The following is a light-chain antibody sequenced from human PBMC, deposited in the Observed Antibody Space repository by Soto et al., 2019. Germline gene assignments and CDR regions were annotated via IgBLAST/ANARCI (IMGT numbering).Light chain of an antibody. CDR2: AAS. Sequence: IQLTQSPSSLSASVGDRVTITCRASQGISSYLAWYQQKPGKAPKVLINAASTLQSGVPSRFSGSGSGTDFTLTISSLQPEDFATYYCQQLNSYPLTFGGGTKVEIK. CDR1: QGISSY. J-gene: IGKJ4*01. CDR3: QQLNSYPLT. V-gene: IGKV1-9*01.